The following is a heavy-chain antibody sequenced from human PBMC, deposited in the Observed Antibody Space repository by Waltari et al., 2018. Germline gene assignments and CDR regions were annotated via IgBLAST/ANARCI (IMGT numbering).Heavy chain of an antibody. J-gene: IGHJ4*02. CDR3: ATPFYNWDDPLHS. Sequence: EVQLLESGGDLVQPGGSLRLSCAASGITFSNYAINWVRLAPGTGLEWVSAITGGDDTYYADSVKGRFTISRDTSKDTVHLQMNGLRAEDTALYYCATPFYNWDDPLHSWGQGTLVTVSS. CDR1: GITFSNYA. D-gene: IGHD1-20*01. V-gene: IGHV3-23*01. CDR2: ITGGDDT.